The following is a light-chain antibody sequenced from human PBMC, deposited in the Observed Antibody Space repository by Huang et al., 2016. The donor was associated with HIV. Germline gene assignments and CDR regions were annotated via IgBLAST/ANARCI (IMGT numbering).Light chain of an antibody. V-gene: IGKV1-39*01. CDR2: AAS. CDR3: QQNHISPPYT. Sequence: DIRMTQSPSSLFASIGDRVTITCRASQSISTYLNWYQQKPGKAPKVLIYAASNLQSGVPSRFSGSGSGTDFTLTISSLQPEDIATYFCQQNHISPPYTFGQGTKVEIK. CDR1: QSISTY. J-gene: IGKJ2*01.